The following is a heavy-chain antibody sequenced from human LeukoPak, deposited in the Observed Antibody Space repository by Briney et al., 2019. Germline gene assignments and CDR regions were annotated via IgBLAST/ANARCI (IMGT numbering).Heavy chain of an antibody. J-gene: IGHJ5*02. CDR3: ARRLQDPLVRGVNGDNWFDP. CDR2: IIPIFGTA. Sequence: SVKVSCKASGGTFSSYAISWVRQAPGQGLEWMGGIIPIFGTANYAQKFQGRVTITTDESTSTAYMELSSLRSGDTAVYYCARRLQDPLVRGVNGDNWFDPRGQGTLVTVSS. D-gene: IGHD3-10*01. CDR1: GGTFSSYA. V-gene: IGHV1-69*05.